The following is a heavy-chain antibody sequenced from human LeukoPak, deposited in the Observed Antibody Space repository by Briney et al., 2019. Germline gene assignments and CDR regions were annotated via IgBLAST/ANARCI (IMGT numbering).Heavy chain of an antibody. CDR2: IYYSGST. V-gene: IGHV4-59*01. CDR1: GGSISCYY. CDR3: ARVVGDFWSGAKYMDA. J-gene: IGHJ6*03. D-gene: IGHD3-3*01. Sequence: SETLSLTCTVSGGSISCYYWSWIRQPPGKGLEWIGYIYYSGSTNYNPSLKSRVTISVDTSKNQFSLKLSSVTAADTAVYYCARVVGDFWSGAKYMDAWGKGTTVTVSS.